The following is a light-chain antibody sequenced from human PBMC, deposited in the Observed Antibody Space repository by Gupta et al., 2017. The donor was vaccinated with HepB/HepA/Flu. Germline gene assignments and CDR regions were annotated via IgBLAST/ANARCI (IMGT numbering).Light chain of an antibody. CDR2: QDS. V-gene: IGLV3-1*01. Sequence: SYELPQPPSVSVSPGQPASITCSGDKLGDKYACWYQQKPGQSPVLVIYQDSKRPSGIPERFSGSNSGNTATLTISGTQAMDEADYYCQAWDSSVVFGGGTKLTVL. CDR1: KLGDKY. J-gene: IGLJ2*01. CDR3: QAWDSSVV.